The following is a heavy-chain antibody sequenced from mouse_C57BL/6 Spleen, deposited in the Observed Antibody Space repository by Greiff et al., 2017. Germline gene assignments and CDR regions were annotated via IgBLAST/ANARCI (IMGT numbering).Heavy chain of an antibody. D-gene: IGHD4-1*01. V-gene: IGHV1-54*01. CDR1: GYAFTNYL. Sequence: QVQLQQSGAELVRPGTSVKVSCKASGYAFTNYLIEWVKQRPGQGLEWIGVINPGSGGTNYNEKFKGKATLTAYKSSSTAYMQLSSLTSEDSAVYFCARSPGYYYAMDYWGQGTSVTVSS. CDR2: INPGSGGT. CDR3: ARSPGYYYAMDY. J-gene: IGHJ4*01.